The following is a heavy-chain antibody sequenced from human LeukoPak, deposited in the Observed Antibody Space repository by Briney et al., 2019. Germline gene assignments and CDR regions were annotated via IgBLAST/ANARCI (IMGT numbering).Heavy chain of an antibody. CDR1: GFTSSTYA. CDR2: ISSSSSYI. CDR3: AREGNAETYYYDSSGYYSY. V-gene: IGHV3-21*01. J-gene: IGHJ4*02. Sequence: GGSLRLSCAASGFTSSTYAMSWVRQAPGKGLEWVSSISSSSSYIYYADSVKGRFTISRDNAKNSLYLQMNSLRAEDTAVYYCAREGNAETYYYDSSGYYSYWGQGTLVTVSS. D-gene: IGHD3-22*01.